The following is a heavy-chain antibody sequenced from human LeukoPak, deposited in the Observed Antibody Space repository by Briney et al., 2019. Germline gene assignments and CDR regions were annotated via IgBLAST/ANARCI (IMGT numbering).Heavy chain of an antibody. Sequence: ASVKVSCKASGYTFTSYDINWVRQATGQGLEWMGWMNPNSGNTGYAQKFQGRVTMTRNTSISTACMELSSLRSEDTAVYYCARELAAAGWGGVDYWGQGTLVTVSS. CDR1: GYTFTSYD. J-gene: IGHJ4*02. D-gene: IGHD6-13*01. CDR2: MNPNSGNT. CDR3: ARELAAAGWGGVDY. V-gene: IGHV1-8*01.